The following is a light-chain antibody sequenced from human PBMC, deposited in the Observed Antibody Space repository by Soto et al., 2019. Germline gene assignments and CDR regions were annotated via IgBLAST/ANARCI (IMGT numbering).Light chain of an antibody. CDR1: SSDVGGYNY. CDR2: DVT. J-gene: IGLJ2*01. V-gene: IGLV2-14*03. CDR3: SSYTRSATLV. Sequence: QSALTQPASVSGSPGQSITISCTGTSSDVGGYNYVSWYQQHPDKAPKLVIYDVTNRPSGVSNRFSGSKSGNTAYLTISGLQAEDEADYHCSSYTRSATLVFGGGTKLTVL.